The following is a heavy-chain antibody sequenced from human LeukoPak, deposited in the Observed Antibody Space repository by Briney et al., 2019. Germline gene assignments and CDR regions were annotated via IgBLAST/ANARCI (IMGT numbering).Heavy chain of an antibody. D-gene: IGHD3-22*01. CDR2: IYTSGST. Sequence: PSETLSLTCTVSGGSISSGSYYWSWIRQPAGKGLEWIGRIYTSGSTNYNPSLKSRVTISVDTSKNQFSLKLSSVTAADTAVYYCARDADYDSSGYYSADWGQGTMVTVSS. CDR3: ARDADYDSSGYYSAD. CDR1: GGSISSGSYY. V-gene: IGHV4-61*02. J-gene: IGHJ3*01.